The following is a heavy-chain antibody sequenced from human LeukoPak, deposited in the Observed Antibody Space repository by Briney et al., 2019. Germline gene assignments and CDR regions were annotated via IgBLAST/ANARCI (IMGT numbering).Heavy chain of an antibody. D-gene: IGHD2-21*02. CDR1: GGSISSGGYS. V-gene: IGHV4-30-2*03. J-gene: IGHJ4*02. CDR2: IYYSGST. Sequence: SQTLSLTCAVSGGSISSGGYSWSWIRQPPGKGLEWIGSIYYSGSTYYNPSLKSRVTISVDTSKNQFSLKLSSVTAADTAVYYCARFRMGGVVVTATPHPSRDGYNPGYWGQGTLVTVSS. CDR3: ARFRMGGVVVTATPHPSRDGYNPGY.